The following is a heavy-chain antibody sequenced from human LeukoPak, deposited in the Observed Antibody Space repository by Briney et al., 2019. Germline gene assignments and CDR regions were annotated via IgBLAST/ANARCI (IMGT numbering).Heavy chain of an antibody. CDR1: GFTFSTYA. V-gene: IGHV3-7*01. Sequence: GGSLRLSCAASGFTFSTYALSWVRQAPGKGLEWVANIKQDGSEKYYVDSVKGRFTISRDNAKNSLYLQMNSLRAEDTAAYYCARVLTMVRGVIIHNWFDPWGQGTLVTVSS. CDR3: ARVLTMVRGVIIHNWFDP. CDR2: IKQDGSEK. J-gene: IGHJ5*02. D-gene: IGHD3-10*01.